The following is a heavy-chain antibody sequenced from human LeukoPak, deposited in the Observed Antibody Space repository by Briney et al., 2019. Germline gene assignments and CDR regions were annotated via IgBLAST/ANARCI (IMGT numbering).Heavy chain of an antibody. CDR3: AKLKGVDYDFWSGLIGY. CDR2: ISGSGDST. CDR1: GFTFSNYA. J-gene: IGHJ4*02. V-gene: IGHV3-23*01. Sequence: GGSLRLSCPASGFTFSNYAMSWVRQAPGKGLEWVSTISGSGDSTYYADSVKGRFTISRDNSKNTLYLQMNSLRVEDTAVYYCAKLKGVDYDFWSGLIGYWGQGTLVTVSS. D-gene: IGHD3-3*01.